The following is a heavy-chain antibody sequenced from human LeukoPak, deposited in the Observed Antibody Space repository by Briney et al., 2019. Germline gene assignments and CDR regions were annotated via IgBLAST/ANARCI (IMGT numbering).Heavy chain of an antibody. CDR3: ASTYYYDSSGYFDY. Sequence: ASVKVSCKASGGTFSSYAISWVRQAPGQGLEWMGGIIPIFGTANYAQKFQGRVTITADKSTSTAYMELSSLRSEDTAVYYCASTYYYDSSGYFDYWGQGTLVTVSS. V-gene: IGHV1-69*06. J-gene: IGHJ4*02. CDR2: IIPIFGTA. D-gene: IGHD3-22*01. CDR1: GGTFSSYA.